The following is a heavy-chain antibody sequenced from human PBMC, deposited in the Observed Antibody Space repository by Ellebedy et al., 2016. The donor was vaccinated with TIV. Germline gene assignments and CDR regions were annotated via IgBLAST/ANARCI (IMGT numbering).Heavy chain of an antibody. CDR2: VNGDGTTT. Sequence: GGSLRLSXAASGFTLSSYWMHWIRQAPGKGLVWVSGVNGDGTTTTYADSVEGRFTISRDNAKNSLYLQMNSLRDEDTAVYYCARRPGMAYYYGMDVWGQGTTVTVSS. CDR3: ARRPGMAYYYGMDV. CDR1: GFTLSSYW. J-gene: IGHJ6*02. D-gene: IGHD3-10*01. V-gene: IGHV3-74*01.